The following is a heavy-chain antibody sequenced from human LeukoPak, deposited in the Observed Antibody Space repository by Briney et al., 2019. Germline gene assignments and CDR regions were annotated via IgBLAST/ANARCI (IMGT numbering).Heavy chain of an antibody. D-gene: IGHD1-7*01. CDR2: INSDGSST. J-gene: IGHJ4*02. CDR1: GVTFSSYW. V-gene: IGHV3-74*01. Sequence: PGGALRLSCAASGVTFSSYWMHWGRQAPGKGLVWVSRINSDGSSTSYADSVKGRFTNSRDNAKNTLYLQMNSLRAEDTAWYYCARDGRYNWNYRYYFDYWGQGTLVTVSS. CDR3: ARDGRYNWNYRYYFDY.